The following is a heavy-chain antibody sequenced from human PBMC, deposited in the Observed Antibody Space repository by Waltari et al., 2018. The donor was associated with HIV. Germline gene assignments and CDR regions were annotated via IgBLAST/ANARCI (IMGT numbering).Heavy chain of an antibody. D-gene: IGHD3-16*02. Sequence: QVQLVESGGGVVQPGRSLRLSCSASGFTFSRYAMHWVRQAPGKGLEWVTVKSYDGGSKYYADSVKGRFTISRDNSKNTLYLQMNSLRAEDTAVYYCARDIVSSHAYWGQGALVTVSS. V-gene: IGHV3-30*01. J-gene: IGHJ4*02. CDR1: GFTFSRYA. CDR2: KSYDGGSK. CDR3: ARDIVSSHAY.